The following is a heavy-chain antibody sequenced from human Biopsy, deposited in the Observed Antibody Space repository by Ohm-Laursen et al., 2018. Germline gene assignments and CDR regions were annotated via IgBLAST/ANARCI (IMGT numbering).Heavy chain of an antibody. D-gene: IGHD3-9*01. V-gene: IGHV1-69*06. CDR2: NIPILGTG. J-gene: IGHJ1*01. Sequence: VKVSCKASGFSFTGYYIHWVRQAPGQGLEWLGGNIPILGTGNYAQKFQDRVTVAADTSTSTATMELRSLRSDDTAVYYCATKLTGYFHHWGQGTLVIVPS. CDR3: ATKLTGYFHH. CDR1: GFSFTGYY.